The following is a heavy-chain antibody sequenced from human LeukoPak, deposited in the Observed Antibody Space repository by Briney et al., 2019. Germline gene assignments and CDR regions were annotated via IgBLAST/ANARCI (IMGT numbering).Heavy chain of an antibody. CDR3: ARDYTYYYDSSGYWDALDI. V-gene: IGHV3-48*04. CDR1: GFTFSSYS. J-gene: IGHJ3*02. D-gene: IGHD3-22*01. Sequence: GGSLRLSCAASGFTFSSYSMNWVRQAPGKGLEWVSYISSSSSTIYYADSVKGRFTISRDNAKNSLYLQMNSLRAEDTAVYYCARDYTYYYDSSGYWDALDIWGQGTMVTVSS. CDR2: ISSSSSTI.